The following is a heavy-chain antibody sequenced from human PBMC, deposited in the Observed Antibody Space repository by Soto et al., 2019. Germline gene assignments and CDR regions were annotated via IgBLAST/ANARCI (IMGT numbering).Heavy chain of an antibody. D-gene: IGHD3-10*01. Sequence: PGGSLRLSCAASGFTFSSYAMSWVRQAPGKGLEWVPAISGSGGSTYYADSVKGRFTISRDNSKNTLYLQMNSLRAEDTAVYYCAKDPTFTMVRGAKIYWGQGTLVTVSS. J-gene: IGHJ4*02. CDR2: ISGSGGST. CDR1: GFTFSSYA. CDR3: AKDPTFTMVRGAKIY. V-gene: IGHV3-23*01.